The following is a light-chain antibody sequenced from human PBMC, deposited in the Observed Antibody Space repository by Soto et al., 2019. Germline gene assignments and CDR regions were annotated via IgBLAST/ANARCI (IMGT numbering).Light chain of an antibody. CDR3: QQVYSFPLP. J-gene: IGKJ4*01. Sequence: DIQMTQSPSSVSASVGDRVTITCRASQGISSWLAWYHQKPGKAPKVLIYDASSLQSGVPQRFGGSGSGTDFTLTISNMQPEDFATYYCQQVYSFPLPFGGGTKVEIK. CDR1: QGISSW. CDR2: DAS. V-gene: IGKV1D-12*01.